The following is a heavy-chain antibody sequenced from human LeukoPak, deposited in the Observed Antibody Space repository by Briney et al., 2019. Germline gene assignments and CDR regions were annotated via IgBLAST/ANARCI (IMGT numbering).Heavy chain of an antibody. D-gene: IGHD5-18*01. Sequence: SETLSLTCTVSGGSISSYYWSWIRQPPGKGLEWIGYIYYSGSTNYNPSLKSRVTISVDTSKNQFSLKLSSVTAADTAVYYCARDAADTAMVNRGLLDYWGQGTLVTVSS. CDR3: ARDAADTAMVNRGLLDY. CDR1: GGSISSYY. CDR2: IYYSGST. V-gene: IGHV4-59*12. J-gene: IGHJ4*02.